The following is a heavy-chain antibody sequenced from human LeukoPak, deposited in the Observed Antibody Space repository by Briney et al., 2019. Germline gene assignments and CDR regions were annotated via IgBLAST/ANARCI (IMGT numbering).Heavy chain of an antibody. CDR2: IYYSGST. CDR1: GGSISSSSYY. Sequence: NPSETLSLTCTVSGGSISSSSYYWGWIRQPPGKGLEWIGSIYYSGSTYYNPSLKSRVTISVDTSKNQFSLKLSSVTAADTAVYYCARAYVEMATIIYWYFDLWGRGTLVTVSS. J-gene: IGHJ2*01. CDR3: ARAYVEMATIIYWYFDL. D-gene: IGHD5-12*01. V-gene: IGHV4-39*01.